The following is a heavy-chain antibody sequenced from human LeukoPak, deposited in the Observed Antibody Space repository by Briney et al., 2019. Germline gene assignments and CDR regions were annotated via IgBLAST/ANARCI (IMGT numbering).Heavy chain of an antibody. D-gene: IGHD3-22*01. CDR2: ISAYNGNT. V-gene: IGHV1-18*01. J-gene: IGHJ4*02. CDR1: GGTFSSYA. CDR3: ARAAYYYDSSGSCDY. Sequence: ASVKVSCKASGGTFSSYAISWVRQAPGQGLEWMGWISAYNGNTNYAQKLQGRVTMTTDTSTSTAYMELRSLRSDDTAVYYCARAAYYYDSSGSCDYWGQGTLVTVSS.